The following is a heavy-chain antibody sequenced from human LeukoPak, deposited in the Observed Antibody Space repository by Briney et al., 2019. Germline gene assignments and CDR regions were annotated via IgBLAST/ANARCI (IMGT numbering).Heavy chain of an antibody. V-gene: IGHV3-23*01. CDR1: GFTFSSYA. J-gene: IGHJ1*01. D-gene: IGHD3-22*01. CDR3: TNYYDSSGLPRSNFQH. Sequence: GGSLRLSCAASGFTFSSYAMSWVRQAPGKGLEWVSAISGSGGSTYYADSVKGRFTISRDNSKNTLYLQMNSLRAEDTAVYYCTNYYDSSGLPRSNFQHWGQGTLVTVSS. CDR2: ISGSGGST.